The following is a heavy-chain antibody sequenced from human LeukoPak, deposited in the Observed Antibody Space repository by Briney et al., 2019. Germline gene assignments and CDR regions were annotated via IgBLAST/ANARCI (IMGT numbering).Heavy chain of an antibody. J-gene: IGHJ4*02. CDR3: AKDVNWNLFSPSDY. Sequence: PGGSLRLSCAASGFTFSSYAISWVRQAPGKGLEWVSAISGSGGSTYYADSVKGRFTISRDNSKNTLYLQMNSLRAEDTAVYYCAKDVNWNLFSPSDYWGQGTLVTVSS. V-gene: IGHV3-23*01. CDR1: GFTFSSYA. D-gene: IGHD1-20*01. CDR2: ISGSGGST.